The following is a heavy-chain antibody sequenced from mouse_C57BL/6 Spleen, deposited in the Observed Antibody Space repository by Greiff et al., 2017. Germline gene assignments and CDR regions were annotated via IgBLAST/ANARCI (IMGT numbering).Heavy chain of an antibody. D-gene: IGHD1-1*01. CDR2: IYPGSGSI. CDR1: GYTFTEYT. V-gene: IGHV1-62-2*01. CDR3: ARHEDGATVVFDY. Sequence: QVQLQQSGAELVKPGASVKLSCKASGYTFTEYTIHWVKQRSGQGLEWIGWIYPGSGSIKYNEKFKDKATLTADTSSSTVYMELSRLTSENSAVYVCARHEDGATVVFDYWGQGTTLTVSS. J-gene: IGHJ2*01.